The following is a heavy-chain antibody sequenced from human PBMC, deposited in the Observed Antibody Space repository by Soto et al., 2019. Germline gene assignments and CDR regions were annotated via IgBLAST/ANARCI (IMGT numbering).Heavy chain of an antibody. CDR2: INPNSGGA. J-gene: IGHJ1*01. Sequence: ASVKVSCKASGYTFTEYYIHWVRQAPGQGLEWMGWINPNSGGANYAQKFQGRVTMTRDTSISTAYMELSSLRSDDTAVYYCAREDYDSSGYSTYFQNWAQGTLVTVSS. D-gene: IGHD3-22*01. CDR1: GYTFTEYY. V-gene: IGHV1-2*02. CDR3: AREDYDSSGYSTYFQN.